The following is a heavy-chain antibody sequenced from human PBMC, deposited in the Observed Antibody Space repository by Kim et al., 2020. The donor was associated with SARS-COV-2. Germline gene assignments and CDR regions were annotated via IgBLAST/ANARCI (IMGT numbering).Heavy chain of an antibody. CDR2: IYYSGST. V-gene: IGHV4-39*01. CDR3: ARQGLSYSSGWYVSVYYFDY. Sequence: SETLSLTCTVSGGSISSSSYYWGWIRQPPGKGLEWIGSIYYSGSTYYNPSLKSRVTISVDTSKNQFSLKLSSVTAADTAVYYCARQGLSYSSGWYVSVYYFDYWGQGTLVTVSS. D-gene: IGHD6-19*01. CDR1: GGSISSSSYY. J-gene: IGHJ4*02.